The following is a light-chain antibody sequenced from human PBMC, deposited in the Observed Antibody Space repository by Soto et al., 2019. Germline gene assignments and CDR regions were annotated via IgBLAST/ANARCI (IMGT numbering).Light chain of an antibody. V-gene: IGKV1-33*01. J-gene: IGKJ4*01. Sequence: DIQMTQSPSSLSASVGDRVTITCQASQDIKNYLNWYQQKPGKAPNLLIYDASNLKTGVPSRFSGSGSGTHCTFTISSLQPEDVATYYCQHYDHLPPLSFGGGTKVEI. CDR2: DAS. CDR3: QHYDHLPPLS. CDR1: QDIKNY.